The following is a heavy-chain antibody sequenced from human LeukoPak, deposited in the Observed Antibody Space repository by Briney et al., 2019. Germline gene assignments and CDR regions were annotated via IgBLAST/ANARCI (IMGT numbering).Heavy chain of an antibody. CDR2: MNPNSGNT. CDR1: GYTFTSYD. D-gene: IGHD3-22*01. CDR3: AGGEDYYDSSGYFN. Sequence: ASVKVSCKASGYTFTSYDINWVRQATGQGLEWMGWMNPNSGNTGYAQKFQGRVTMTRNTSISTAYVELSSLRSEDTAVYYCAGGEDYYDSSGYFNWGQGTLVTVSS. J-gene: IGHJ4*02. V-gene: IGHV1-8*01.